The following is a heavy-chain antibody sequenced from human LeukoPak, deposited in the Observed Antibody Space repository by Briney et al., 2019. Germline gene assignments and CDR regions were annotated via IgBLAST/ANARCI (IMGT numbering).Heavy chain of an antibody. J-gene: IGHJ4*02. Sequence: SETLSLTCAVYGGSFSGYYWSWIRQPPGKGLEWIGEINHIGSTSYNPSLKSRVTISVDTSKNQFSLTLSSVTAADTAVYYCARLYFSRNVFIPARWDYWGQGTLVTVSS. CDR3: ARLYFSRNVFIPARWDY. CDR1: GGSFSGYY. V-gene: IGHV4-34*01. CDR2: INHIGST. D-gene: IGHD3-3*01.